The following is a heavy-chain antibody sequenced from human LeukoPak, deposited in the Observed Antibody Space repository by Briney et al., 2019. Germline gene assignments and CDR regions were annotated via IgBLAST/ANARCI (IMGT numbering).Heavy chain of an antibody. D-gene: IGHD1-26*01. CDR2: ITSSNSYI. CDR3: ARDPYSGGYWYYYYYYMDV. Sequence: NAGGSLRLSCAASGFTFSSYNMNWVRQAPGKRLEWFSSITSSNSYIYYTDSVKGRFTISRDNAKHPLFLQMNSLTAEDTAVYYCARDPYSGGYWYYYYYYMDVWGKGTTVTISS. V-gene: IGHV3-21*01. J-gene: IGHJ6*03. CDR1: GFTFSSYN.